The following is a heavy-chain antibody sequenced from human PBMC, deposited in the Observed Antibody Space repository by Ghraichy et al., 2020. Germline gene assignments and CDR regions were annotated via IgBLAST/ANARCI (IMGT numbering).Heavy chain of an antibody. CDR3: ARDRYDSSGYFPLEY. Sequence: GGSLRLSCAASGFTFRSFGMNWVRQTPGKGLEWISYIIGSSATIHYADSVKGRFATFRDNDKNSLYLEMNSLRDEDTAVYYCARDRYDSSGYFPLEYWGQGTLVTVSS. V-gene: IGHV3-48*02. CDR2: IIGSSATI. J-gene: IGHJ4*02. CDR1: GFTFRSFG. D-gene: IGHD3-22*01.